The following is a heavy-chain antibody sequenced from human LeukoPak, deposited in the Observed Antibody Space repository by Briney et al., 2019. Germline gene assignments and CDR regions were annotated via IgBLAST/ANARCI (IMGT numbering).Heavy chain of an antibody. Sequence: PGGSLRLSCAASGFDLTTYAMTWVRQAPAKGLEWVSSIRIGGGGTYYADSVKGRFTISRDNSENTLHLQMNNLRVEDTARYFCARCMVLSQGWCNWFDPLGQGTLVTVSS. D-gene: IGHD6-13*01. J-gene: IGHJ5*02. CDR3: ARCMVLSQGWCNWFDP. CDR2: IRIGGGGT. CDR1: GFDLTTYA. V-gene: IGHV3-23*01.